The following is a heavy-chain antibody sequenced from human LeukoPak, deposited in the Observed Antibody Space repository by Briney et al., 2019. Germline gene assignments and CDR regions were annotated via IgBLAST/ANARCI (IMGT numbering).Heavy chain of an antibody. J-gene: IGHJ4*02. Sequence: GGSLRLSCAASGFTFSNYAMSWVRQAPGKGLEWVSVITSSGGHTYYTDSMKDRFTLSRDNSKNTVYLQMNSLRAEDTAVYYCVKDKEDIVLMVNALSGYYFDSWGQGTLVTVSS. CDR2: ITSSGGHT. V-gene: IGHV3-23*01. CDR3: VKDKEDIVLMVNALSGYYFDS. D-gene: IGHD2-8*01. CDR1: GFTFSNYA.